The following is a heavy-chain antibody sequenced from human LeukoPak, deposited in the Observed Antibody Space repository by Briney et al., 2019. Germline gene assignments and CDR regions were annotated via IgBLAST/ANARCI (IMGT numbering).Heavy chain of an antibody. D-gene: IGHD6-19*01. V-gene: IGHV1-8*01. CDR3: ARGRPIAVAGTRWFDP. CDR2: MNPNSGNT. CDR1: GYTFTSYD. J-gene: IGHJ5*02. Sequence: GASVKVSCKASGYTFTSYDINWVRQATGQGLEWMGWMNPNSGNTGYAQKFQGRVTMTRNTSISTAYMELSSLRSEDAAVYYCARGRPIAVAGTRWFDPWGQGTLVTVSS.